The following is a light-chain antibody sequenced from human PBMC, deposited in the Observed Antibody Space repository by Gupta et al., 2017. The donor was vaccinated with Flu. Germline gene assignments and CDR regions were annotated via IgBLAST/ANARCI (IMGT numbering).Light chain of an antibody. CDR3: QQENHFSSE. CDR1: QPIDYW. J-gene: IGKJ1*01. CDR2: KAS. Sequence: DIHMTQSPSTLSASVGDRVTITCRASQPIDYWLAWYQQRPGNVPKLLIYKASTLQSGVPSRFSGSGSGTDFTLTISDLQPDDFATYYCQQENHFSSEFGQGTKVEIK. V-gene: IGKV1-5*03.